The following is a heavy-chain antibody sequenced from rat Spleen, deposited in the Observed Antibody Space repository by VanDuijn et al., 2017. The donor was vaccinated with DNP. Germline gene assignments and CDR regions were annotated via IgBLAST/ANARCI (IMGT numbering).Heavy chain of an antibody. D-gene: IGHD5-1*01. CDR1: NFTISDYG. V-gene: IGHV5S13*01. CDR3: ATHGTFVY. J-gene: IGHJ3*01. Sequence: EVKMVESGGGLVQPGGSLKLSCEVSNFTISDYGMAWVRQAPMTGLEWVASISANGGSLRYPDSVKDLFTISRDNANNALFLQMDSLRSEDTATYYCATHGTFVYWGQGTLVTVSS. CDR2: ISANGGSL.